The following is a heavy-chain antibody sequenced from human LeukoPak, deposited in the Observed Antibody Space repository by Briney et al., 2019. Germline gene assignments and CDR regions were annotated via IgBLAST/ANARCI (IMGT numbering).Heavy chain of an antibody. V-gene: IGHV1-8*01. CDR3: ARGYCSGGSCYVGDHFDY. J-gene: IGHJ4*02. Sequence: GAPVRVSCKASGYTFTSYDINWVRQATGQGLEWMGWMNPNSGNTGYAQKFQGRVTMTRNTSISTAYMELSSLRSEDTAVYYCARGYCSGGSCYVGDHFDYWGQGTLVTVSS. CDR2: MNPNSGNT. CDR1: GYTFTSYD. D-gene: IGHD2-15*01.